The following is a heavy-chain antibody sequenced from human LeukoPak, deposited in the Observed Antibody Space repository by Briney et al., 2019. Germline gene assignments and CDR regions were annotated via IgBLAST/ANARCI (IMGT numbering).Heavy chain of an antibody. D-gene: IGHD3-3*01. J-gene: IGHJ6*03. CDR3: ARDYYDFWSGYHYYYYYMDV. CDR2: MNPNSGNT. CDR1: GYTFTSYD. Sequence: ASVKVSCKASGYTFTSYDINWVRQATGQGLEWMGWMNPNSGNTGYAQKFQGRVTMTRNTSISTAYTELSSLRSEDTAVYYCARDYYDFWSGYHYYYYYMDVWGKGTTVTVSS. V-gene: IGHV1-8*01.